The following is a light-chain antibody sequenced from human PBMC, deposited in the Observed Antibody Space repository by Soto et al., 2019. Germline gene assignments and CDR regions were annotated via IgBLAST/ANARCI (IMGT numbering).Light chain of an antibody. CDR2: LGS. CDR3: MQALQSPRT. V-gene: IGKV2-28*01. Sequence: DIVMTQSPLSLPVTPGEPASISCRSSQSLLHRNGKTYLDWYFQKPGQSPQLLIYLGSNRASGVPDRFTGSGSGTDFTLKISRVEAEDVGVYYCMQALQSPRTFGQGTKLEIK. J-gene: IGKJ2*01. CDR1: QSLLHRNGKTY.